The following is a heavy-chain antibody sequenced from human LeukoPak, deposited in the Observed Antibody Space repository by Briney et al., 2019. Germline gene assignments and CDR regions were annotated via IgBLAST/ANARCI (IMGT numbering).Heavy chain of an antibody. Sequence: SETLSLTCAVYGGSFSGYYWSWIRQPPGKGLEWIGEINHSGSTNYNPSLKSRVTISVDTSKNQFSLNVRSVTAADTAVYYCARDRPGIAVAGDALDIWGQGTMVTVSS. D-gene: IGHD6-19*01. CDR2: INHSGST. J-gene: IGHJ3*02. V-gene: IGHV4-34*01. CDR1: GGSFSGYY. CDR3: ARDRPGIAVAGDALDI.